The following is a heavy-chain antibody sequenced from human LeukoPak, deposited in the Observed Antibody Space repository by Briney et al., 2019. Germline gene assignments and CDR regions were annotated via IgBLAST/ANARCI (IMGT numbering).Heavy chain of an antibody. Sequence: PSETLSLTCTVSGGSISSYYWSWIRQPPGKGLEWIGYIYYSGSTNYNPSLKSRVTISVDTSKNQFSLKLSSVTAADTAVYYCARGRTYYDFWSGYYPDSSHNWFDPWGQGTLVTVSS. V-gene: IGHV4-59*01. CDR1: GGSISSYY. D-gene: IGHD3-3*01. CDR3: ARGRTYYDFWSGYYPDSSHNWFDP. CDR2: IYYSGST. J-gene: IGHJ5*02.